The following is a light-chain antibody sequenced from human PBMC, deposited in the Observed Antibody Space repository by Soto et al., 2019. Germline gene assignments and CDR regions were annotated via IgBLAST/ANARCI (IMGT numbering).Light chain of an antibody. Sequence: QAVVTQEPSLTVSPGGTVTLTCGSSTGTVTTSHYPYWFQQKPGQAPRTLIFDTDNKHSWTPARFSGSLLGGKPALTLSGAQPEDEAEYFCSPSYSGYRVFGGGTKVTVL. CDR2: DTD. CDR3: SPSYSGYRV. CDR1: TGTVTTSHY. V-gene: IGLV7-46*01. J-gene: IGLJ3*02.